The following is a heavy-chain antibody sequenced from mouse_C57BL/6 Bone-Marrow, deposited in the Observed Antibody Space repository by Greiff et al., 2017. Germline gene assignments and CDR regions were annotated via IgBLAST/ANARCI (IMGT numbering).Heavy chain of an antibody. D-gene: IGHD1-1*02. CDR2: IYPRSGNT. J-gene: IGHJ3*01. CDR1: GYTFTSSG. Sequence: QVQLQQSGAELARPGASVKLSCKASGYTFTSSGISWVKQRTGQGLEWIGEIYPRSGNTYYNEKFKGKATLTADKSSSTAYMELRILTSEDSAVYFCARGYYPIFAYWGQGTLVTVSA. V-gene: IGHV1-81*01. CDR3: ARGYYPIFAY.